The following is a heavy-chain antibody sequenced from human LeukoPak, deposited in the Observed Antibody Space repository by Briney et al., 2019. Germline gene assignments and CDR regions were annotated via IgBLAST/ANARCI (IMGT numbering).Heavy chain of an antibody. V-gene: IGHV1-69*05. D-gene: IGHD6-13*01. J-gene: IGHJ3*02. Sequence: SVKVSCKASGGTFSSYAISWVRQAPGQGLEWMGGIIPIFGTANYAQKFQGRVTITTDESTSTAYMELSSLRSEDTAVYYCAREASSSPSRAFDIWGQGTMVTVSS. CDR3: AREASSSPSRAFDI. CDR2: IIPIFGTA. CDR1: GGTFSSYA.